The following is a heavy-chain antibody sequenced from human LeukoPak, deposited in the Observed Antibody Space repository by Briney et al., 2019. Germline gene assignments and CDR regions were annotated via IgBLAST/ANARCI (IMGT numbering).Heavy chain of an antibody. CDR1: GFTVSSNY. V-gene: IGHV3-53*05. Sequence: GGSLRLSCAASGFTVSSNYMSWVRQAPGKGLEWVSVIYSGGSTYYADSVKGRFTISRDNSKNMYLQMSSLRAEDTAVYYCAKDLISMVRGSPMDVWGQGTTVTVSS. D-gene: IGHD3-10*01. J-gene: IGHJ6*02. CDR3: AKDLISMVRGSPMDV. CDR2: IYSGGST.